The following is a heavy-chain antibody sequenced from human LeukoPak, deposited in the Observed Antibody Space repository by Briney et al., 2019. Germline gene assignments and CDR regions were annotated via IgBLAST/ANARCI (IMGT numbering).Heavy chain of an antibody. CDR1: GYTFTGYY. J-gene: IGHJ6*03. Sequence: ASVKVSCKASGYTFTGYYMHWVRQAPGQGLEWMGWINPNSGGTNYAQKFQGRVTMTRDTSISTAYMKLSRLRSDDTAVYYCARAGRIAAAGPLGYYYYYMDVWGKGTTVTVSS. CDR2: INPNSGGT. V-gene: IGHV1-2*02. D-gene: IGHD6-13*01. CDR3: ARAGRIAAAGPLGYYYYYMDV.